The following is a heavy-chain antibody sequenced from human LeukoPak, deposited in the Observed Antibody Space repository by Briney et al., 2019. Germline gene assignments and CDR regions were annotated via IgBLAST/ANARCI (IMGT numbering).Heavy chain of an antibody. Sequence: SETLSLTCTVSGYSISSSYYWGWIRQPPGKGLEWIGNIYHSGSTYYNPSLKSRVTISVDTSKNQFSLKLSSVTAADTAVYYCARDWLGGTQDGMDVWGQGTTVTVSS. J-gene: IGHJ6*02. CDR3: ARDWLGGTQDGMDV. V-gene: IGHV4-38-2*02. CDR2: IYHSGST. D-gene: IGHD6-19*01. CDR1: GYSISSSYY.